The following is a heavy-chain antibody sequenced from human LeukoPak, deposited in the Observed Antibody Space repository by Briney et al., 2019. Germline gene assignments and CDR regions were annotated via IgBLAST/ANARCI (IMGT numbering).Heavy chain of an antibody. CDR1: GFTFSSYA. J-gene: IGHJ4*02. V-gene: IGHV3-23*01. CDR2: ISGSGGST. Sequence: GGSLRLSCAASGFTFSSYAMSWVRQAPGKGLEWVSAISGSGGSTYYADSVKGRFTISRDNSKNMVYLQMTSLRAEDTAVYYCAGDPVSIGLRINSDYWAQGTLVTVSS. D-gene: IGHD2-15*01. CDR3: AGDPVSIGLRINSDY.